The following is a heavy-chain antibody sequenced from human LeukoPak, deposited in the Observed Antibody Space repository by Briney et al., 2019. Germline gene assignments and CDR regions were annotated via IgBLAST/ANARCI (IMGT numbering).Heavy chain of an antibody. Sequence: AETLSLTCTVSGGSISRHYWSWIRQPPGKGLEWIGNIYYSGSTNYNPSLRSRVTTSVDTSKNQFSLKLRSVTAADTAVYYCARGGAVARLEYSFYYYMDVWGKGTTVTVSS. CDR2: IYYSGST. J-gene: IGHJ6*03. CDR3: ARGGAVARLEYSFYYYMDV. CDR1: GGSISRHY. D-gene: IGHD6-19*01. V-gene: IGHV4-59*11.